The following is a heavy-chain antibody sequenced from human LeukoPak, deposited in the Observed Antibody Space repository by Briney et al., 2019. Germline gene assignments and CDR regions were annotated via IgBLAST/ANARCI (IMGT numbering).Heavy chain of an antibody. V-gene: IGHV1-2*02. CDR2: INPNSGGT. Sequence: GASVKVSCKASGYTFTGYYMHWVRQAPGQGLEWMGWINPNSGGTTYAQKFQGRVTMTRDTSISTAYMELSRLRSDDTAVYYCARAKLRYFDWLLASSPYFDYWGQGTLVTVSS. CDR1: GYTFTGYY. CDR3: ARAKLRYFDWLLASSPYFDY. J-gene: IGHJ4*02. D-gene: IGHD3-9*01.